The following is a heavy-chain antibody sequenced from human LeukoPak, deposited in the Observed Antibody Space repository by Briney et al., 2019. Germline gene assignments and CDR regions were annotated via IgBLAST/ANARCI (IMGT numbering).Heavy chain of an antibody. CDR2: ISYDGSNK. CDR1: GFTFSSYG. CDR3: ARDRDSSSWYWSAFDI. D-gene: IGHD6-13*01. Sequence: GGSLRLSCAASGFTFSSYGMHWVRQAPGKGLEWVAVISYDGSNKYYADSVKGRFTISRDNSKNTLYLQMNSLRAEDTAVYYCARDRDSSSWYWSAFDIWGQGTMVTVSS. V-gene: IGHV3-30*19. J-gene: IGHJ3*02.